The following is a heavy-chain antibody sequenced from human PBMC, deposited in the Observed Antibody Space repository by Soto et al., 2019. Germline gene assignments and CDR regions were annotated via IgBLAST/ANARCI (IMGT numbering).Heavy chain of an antibody. CDR1: GFTFSSYA. D-gene: IGHD2-2*01. Sequence: QVQLVESGGGVVQPGRSLRLSCAASGFTFSSYAMHWVRQAPGKGLEWVAVISYDGSNKYYADSVKGRFTISRDNSKNTLYLQMNSLRAADTAVYYCARETPSVCSSTSCSLNYGMDVWGQGTTVTVSS. J-gene: IGHJ6*02. CDR3: ARETPSVCSSTSCSLNYGMDV. V-gene: IGHV3-30-3*01. CDR2: ISYDGSNK.